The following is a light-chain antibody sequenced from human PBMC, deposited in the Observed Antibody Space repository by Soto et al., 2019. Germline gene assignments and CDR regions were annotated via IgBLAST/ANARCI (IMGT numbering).Light chain of an antibody. J-gene: IGKJ1*01. V-gene: IGKV3-20*01. Sequence: VYTQSRGTLSLSSGEGATLSCRASQSVINSYLAWYQQKPGQAPRLLLYGAYNRATGIPDRFSGSGSGTDFTLTISRLEPEDFAVYYCQQYGTALWTFAQGTKVDTK. CDR1: QSVINSY. CDR2: GAY. CDR3: QQYGTALWT.